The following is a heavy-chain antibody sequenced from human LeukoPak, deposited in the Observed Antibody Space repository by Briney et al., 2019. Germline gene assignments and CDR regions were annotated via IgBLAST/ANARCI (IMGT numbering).Heavy chain of an antibody. J-gene: IGHJ5*02. V-gene: IGHV7-4-1*02. D-gene: IGHD6-13*01. CDR2: IDTNTGNP. CDR3: ARDNYGAEEGIGSSLVWLDP. Sequence: GASVKVSCKASGYTFTNYAMNWVRQVPGQGLEWMRWIDTNTGNPTYAQGFTEQFVFSLDTSVNTAYLQINSLKSEDTAVYYCARDNYGAEEGIGSSLVWLDPWGQGTLVTVSS. CDR1: GYTFTNYA.